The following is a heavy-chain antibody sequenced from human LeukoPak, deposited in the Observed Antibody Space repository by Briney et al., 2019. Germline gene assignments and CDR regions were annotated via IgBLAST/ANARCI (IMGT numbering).Heavy chain of an antibody. D-gene: IGHD3-10*01. CDR1: AGSISLYNTYY. CDR3: AKSDYYGASDY. CDR2: IYYSGST. J-gene: IGHJ4*02. Sequence: ETLSLTCTVSAGSISLYNTYYWTWIRQSPGKGLGRIGYIYYSGSTSYNPSLKSRVTISVDTFRNQFSLKLTSVTAADTAIYYCAKSDYYGASDYWGQGTLVTVSS. V-gene: IGHV4-59*01.